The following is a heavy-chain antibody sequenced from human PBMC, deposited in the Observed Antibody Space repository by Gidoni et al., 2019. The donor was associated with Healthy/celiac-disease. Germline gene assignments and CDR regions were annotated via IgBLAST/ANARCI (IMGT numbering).Heavy chain of an antibody. J-gene: IGHJ3*02. CDR2: IYSGGST. D-gene: IGHD2-15*01. Sequence: EVQLVESGGGLVQPGGSLRLSCAASGFTVSRNYMSWVRQAPGKGLEWVSVIYSGGSTYYADSVKGRFTISRDNSKNTLYLQMNSLRAEDTAVYYCAREYCSGGSCYSEAFDIWGQGTMVTVSS. CDR1: GFTVSRNY. V-gene: IGHV3-66*01. CDR3: AREYCSGGSCYSEAFDI.